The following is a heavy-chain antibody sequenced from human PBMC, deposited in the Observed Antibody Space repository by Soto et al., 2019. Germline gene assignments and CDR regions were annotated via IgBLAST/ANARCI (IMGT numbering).Heavy chain of an antibody. CDR2: VYHTGDT. Sequence: SETLSLTCGFSGGTVAISHWWSWFRQSPGRGLEWIGNVYHTGDTNFNPSLQSRVTFSVDKSNNQFSLRLTSVTAADTAVYFCAREIVTAGGNNYFDPWGPGTLVTVSS. CDR3: AREIVTAGGNNYFDP. V-gene: IGHV4-4*02. CDR1: GGTVAISHW. J-gene: IGHJ5*02. D-gene: IGHD2-21*02.